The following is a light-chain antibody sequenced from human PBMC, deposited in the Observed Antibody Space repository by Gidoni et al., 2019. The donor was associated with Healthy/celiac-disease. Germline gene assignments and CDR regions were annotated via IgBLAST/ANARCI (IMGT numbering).Light chain of an antibody. CDR3: SSYTSSSTPGVV. V-gene: IGLV2-14*01. CDR1: SSDVGGYNY. CDR2: EVS. Sequence: QSALTPPAYVSGPPGQSITISCTGTSSDVGGYNYVSWYQQNPGKAPKLIIYEVSNRPSGVSNRFSGSKSGNTASLTISGLQAEDEADYYCSSYTSSSTPGVVFGGGTKLTVL. J-gene: IGLJ2*01.